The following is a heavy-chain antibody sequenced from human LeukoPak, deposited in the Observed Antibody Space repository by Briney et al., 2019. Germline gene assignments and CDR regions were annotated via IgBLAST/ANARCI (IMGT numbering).Heavy chain of an antibody. D-gene: IGHD1-26*01. CDR3: ARGKGSYSDYYYGMDV. V-gene: IGHV4-61*08. CDR2: IYYSGST. CDR1: GGSISSGGYY. Sequence: SETLSLTCTVSGGSISSGGYYWSWIRQHPGKGLEWIGYIYYSGSTNYNPSLKSRVTISVDTSKNQFSLKLSSVTAADTAVYYCARGKGSYSDYYYGMDVWGQGTTVTVSS. J-gene: IGHJ6*02.